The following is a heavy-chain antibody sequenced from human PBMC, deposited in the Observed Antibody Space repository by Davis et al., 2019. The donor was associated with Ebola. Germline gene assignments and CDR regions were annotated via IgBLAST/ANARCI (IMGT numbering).Heavy chain of an antibody. CDR1: GYTFTSYG. Sequence: AASVKVSCKASGYTFTSYGISWVRQDPGQGLEWMGWISAYNGNTNYAQNLQGRVTMTTDTSTSTAYMEVRSLRYDDTAVYYCARAVTMVLPSGWFDPWGQGTLVTVSS. V-gene: IGHV1-18*01. CDR3: ARAVTMVLPSGWFDP. D-gene: IGHD3-10*01. CDR2: ISAYNGNT. J-gene: IGHJ5*02.